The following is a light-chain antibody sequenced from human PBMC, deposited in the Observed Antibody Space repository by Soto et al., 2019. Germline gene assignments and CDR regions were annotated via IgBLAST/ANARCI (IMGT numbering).Light chain of an antibody. V-gene: IGKV3-15*01. Sequence: EIVFTQSQGTLSLSPGERATLSCRASQSISGYLAWYQQKPGQAPRRLIYGASTRATGIPARFSGSGSGTESTLTTSSLQSEDYAVCYCNQYNNWPPWPFGQVTEAAIK. CDR2: GAS. CDR3: NQYNNWPPWP. CDR1: QSISGY. J-gene: IGKJ1*01.